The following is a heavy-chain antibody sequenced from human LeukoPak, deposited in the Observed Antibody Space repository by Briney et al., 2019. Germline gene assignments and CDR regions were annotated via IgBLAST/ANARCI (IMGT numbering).Heavy chain of an antibody. Sequence: SVKVSCKASGGTFSSYAISWVRQAPGQGLEWMGGINPIFGTANYAQKFQGRVTITTDESTSTAYMELSSLRSEDTAVYYCARGPPTLTGTSGTDYWGQGTLVTVSS. CDR3: ARGPPTLTGTSGTDY. V-gene: IGHV1-69*05. CDR1: GGTFSSYA. CDR2: INPIFGTA. D-gene: IGHD1-7*01. J-gene: IGHJ4*02.